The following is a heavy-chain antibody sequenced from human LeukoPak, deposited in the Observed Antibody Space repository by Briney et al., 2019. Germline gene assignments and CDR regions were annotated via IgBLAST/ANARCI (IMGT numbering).Heavy chain of an antibody. V-gene: IGHV3-15*01. CDR3: ACQYYYDSSGLSDY. J-gene: IGHJ4*02. Sequence: GGSLRLSCEASGFTFNNAWMSWVRQAPGKGLQWVGRIRAKTNGGTTDYTAPVKGRFIISRDDSKSTLYLQMNSLRAEDTAVYYCACQYYYDSSGLSDYWGQGTLVTVSS. CDR1: GFTFNNAW. D-gene: IGHD3-22*01. CDR2: IRAKTNGGTT.